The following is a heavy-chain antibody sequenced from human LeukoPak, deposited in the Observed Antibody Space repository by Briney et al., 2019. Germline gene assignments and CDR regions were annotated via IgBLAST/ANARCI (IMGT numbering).Heavy chain of an antibody. J-gene: IGHJ1*01. CDR1: DDSISDYY. CDR3: ARGSGIHAWNLQH. CDR2: TRYGGTT. V-gene: IGHV4-59*01. D-gene: IGHD1-1*01. Sequence: SETLSLTCSVSDDSISDYYWCWIRQPPGRGLEWIGYTRYGGTTSQNPSLKSRVTMSVDTSENRLSLRLTSVTAADTAVYYCARGSGIHAWNLQHWGQGILVTVSS.